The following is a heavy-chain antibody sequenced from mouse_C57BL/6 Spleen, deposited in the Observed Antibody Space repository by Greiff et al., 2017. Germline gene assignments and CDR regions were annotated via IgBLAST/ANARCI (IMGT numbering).Heavy chain of an antibody. CDR3: ARSLGRGFDY. V-gene: IGHV1-22*01. J-gene: IGHJ2*01. CDR2: INPNNGGT. D-gene: IGHD4-1*01. Sequence: DVQLQESGPELVKPGASVKMSCKASGYTFTDYNMHWVKQSHGKSLEWIGYINPNNGGTSYNQKFKGKATLTVNKSSSTAYMELRSLTSEDSAVYYCARSLGRGFDYWGQGTTLTVSS. CDR1: GYTFTDYN.